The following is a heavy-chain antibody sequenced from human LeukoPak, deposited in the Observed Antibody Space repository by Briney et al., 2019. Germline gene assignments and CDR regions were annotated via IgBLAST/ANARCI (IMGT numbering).Heavy chain of an antibody. D-gene: IGHD5-12*01. J-gene: IGHJ4*02. CDR1: GFTFSSFA. V-gene: IGHV3-21*01. CDR2: ISSSSSYI. CDR3: ARVVSGYGSIDY. Sequence: GALILFCAASGFTFSSFAMSWGRPASGKGLGWGSSISSSSSYIYYADSVKGRFTISRDNAKNSLYLQMNSLRAEDTAVYYCARVVSGYGSIDYWGQGTLVTVSS.